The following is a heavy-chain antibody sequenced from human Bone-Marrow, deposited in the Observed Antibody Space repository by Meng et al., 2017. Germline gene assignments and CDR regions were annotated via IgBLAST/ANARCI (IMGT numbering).Heavy chain of an antibody. D-gene: IGHD3-22*01. V-gene: IGHV1-8*01. Sequence: ASVKVSCKSSGYTHTSYDINWVRQPTGQGREWMGWMNPNSGNTGYAQKFHGRVIMTRNTSISTAYMELSSLRSEDTAVYYWGRGFLDHYDISGYYYVDWGQGTLVTVSS. CDR3: GRGFLDHYDISGYYYVD. CDR1: GYTHTSYD. J-gene: IGHJ4*02. CDR2: MNPNSGNT.